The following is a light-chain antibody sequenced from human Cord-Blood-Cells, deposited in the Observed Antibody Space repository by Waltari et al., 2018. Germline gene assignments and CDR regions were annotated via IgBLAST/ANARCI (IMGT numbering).Light chain of an antibody. V-gene: IGLV2-8*01. J-gene: IGLJ2*01. Sequence: QSALTQPPSASGSPGQSVTISCTGTSSDVGGYNYVSWYQQHPGKAPKLMIYEVSKRPSGVPDGCSGSKSGNTASLTVSGLQAEDEADYYCSSYAGSNNVVFGGGTKLTVL. CDR2: EVS. CDR3: SSYAGSNNVV. CDR1: SSDVGGYNY.